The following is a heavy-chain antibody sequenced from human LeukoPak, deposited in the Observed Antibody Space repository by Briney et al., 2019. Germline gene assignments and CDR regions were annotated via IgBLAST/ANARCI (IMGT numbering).Heavy chain of an antibody. CDR3: AKDIASMPGGSGWFDP. V-gene: IGHV3-9*01. J-gene: IGHJ5*02. CDR2: ISWNSGSI. CDR1: GFTFDDYA. Sequence: GGSLRLSCAASGFTFDDYAMHWVRQAPGKGLEWVSGISWNSGSIGYADSVKGRFTISRDNAKNSLYLQMNSLRVEDTALYYCAKDIASMPGGSGWFDPWGQGTLVTVSS. D-gene: IGHD2/OR15-2a*01.